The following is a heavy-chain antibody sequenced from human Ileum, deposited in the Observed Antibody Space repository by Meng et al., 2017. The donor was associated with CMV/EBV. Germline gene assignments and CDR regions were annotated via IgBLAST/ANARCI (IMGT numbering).Heavy chain of an antibody. J-gene: IGHJ4*02. CDR2: INLNSGVI. CDR3: ARENWVYDY. CDR1: GNIFTGYY. Sequence: QRQLVQSGTERKKPGASVKVSCKASGNIFTGYYMHWVRQAPGQGLEWVGCINLNSGVIDFAQKFQGRITLTRDTSITTAYMELTRLIYDDTAVYYCARENWVYDYWGQGTLVTAPQ. D-gene: IGHD7-27*01. V-gene: IGHV1-2*02.